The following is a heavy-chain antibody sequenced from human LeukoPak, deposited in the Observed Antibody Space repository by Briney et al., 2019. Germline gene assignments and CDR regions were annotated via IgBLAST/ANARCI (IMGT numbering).Heavy chain of an antibody. CDR2: ISGSDDGT. V-gene: IGHV3-23*01. CDR1: GFTFSTYA. CDR3: AKSPVSSCRGSFCYPFDY. Sequence: GGSLRLSCAASGFTFSTYAMSWVRQIPGKGLEWVSAISGSDDGTYYADSVKGRFTISRDNSRNTLYLQMNTLRAGDTAVYFCAKSPVSSCRGSFCYPFDYWGHGNLVTVSS. D-gene: IGHD2-15*01. J-gene: IGHJ4*01.